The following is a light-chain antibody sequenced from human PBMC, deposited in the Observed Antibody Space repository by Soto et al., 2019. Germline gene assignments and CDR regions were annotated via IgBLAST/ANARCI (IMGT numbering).Light chain of an antibody. CDR1: ESVLYGANNKNY. Sequence: DIVLTPSPDSLAVSLGERSTINCNSSESVLYGANNKNYLAWYQQSPGQPPKLLIYWASTRESGVPARFSGSGSGTDFPLTLSSLQAEDVAVYYCQQYYSTRLTFGQGTKVDIK. CDR3: QQYYSTRLT. J-gene: IGKJ1*01. V-gene: IGKV4-1*01. CDR2: WAS.